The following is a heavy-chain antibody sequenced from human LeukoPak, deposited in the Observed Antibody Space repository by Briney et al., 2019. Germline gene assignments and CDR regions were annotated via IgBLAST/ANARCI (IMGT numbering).Heavy chain of an antibody. J-gene: IGHJ4*02. CDR1: GYTFSGYY. V-gene: IGHV1-2*02. CDR3: ARGGFDY. CDR2: INPNSGDT. Sequence: ASVTVSCKASGYTFSGYYIHWVRQAPGQGLEWMGWINPNSGDTHYAQKFQGRVTLTRDTSIGTAYMELSSLRSDVTAVYYCARGGFDYWGQGTLVTVSS.